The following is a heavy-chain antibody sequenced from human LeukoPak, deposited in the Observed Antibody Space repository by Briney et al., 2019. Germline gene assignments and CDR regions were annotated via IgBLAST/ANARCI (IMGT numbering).Heavy chain of an antibody. D-gene: IGHD3-16*01. CDR1: GYTFTSYY. CDR2: INPSGGST. Sequence: ASVKVSCKASGYTFTSYYMHWVRQAPGQGLEWMGIINPSGGSTSYAQKFQGRVTMTRDTSTSTVYMELSSLRSEDAAVYYCARDLSHISRGGGRNWFDPWGQGTLVTVSS. CDR3: ARDLSHISRGGGRNWFDP. J-gene: IGHJ5*02. V-gene: IGHV1-46*01.